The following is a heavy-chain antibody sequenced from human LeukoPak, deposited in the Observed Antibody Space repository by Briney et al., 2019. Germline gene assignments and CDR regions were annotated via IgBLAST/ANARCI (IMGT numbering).Heavy chain of an antibody. D-gene: IGHD2/OR15-2a*01. J-gene: IGHJ3*02. CDR1: GDSFSRYA. CDR2: IIPIFGIV. Sequence: APVKVSCKASGDSFSRYAISWVRQAPGQGLEWMGRIIPIFGIVNSAQKFQGRVTITADESTSTAFMELSSLRSEDTAVYYCASSADYFDAFDIWGQGTMVTVSS. CDR3: ASSADYFDAFDI. V-gene: IGHV1-69*13.